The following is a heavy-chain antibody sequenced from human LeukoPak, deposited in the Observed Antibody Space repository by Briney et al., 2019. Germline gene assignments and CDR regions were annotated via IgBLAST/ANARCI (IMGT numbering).Heavy chain of an antibody. V-gene: IGHV4-34*01. J-gene: IGHJ4*02. D-gene: IGHD3-22*01. Sequence: SETLSLTCAVYGGSFSGYYWSWIRQPPGKGLEWIGEINRSGSTNYNPSLKSRVTISVDTSKNQFSLKLSSVTAADTAVYYCARKLSNYYDSSGYFDYWGQGTLVTVSS. CDR1: GGSFSGYY. CDR2: INRSGST. CDR3: ARKLSNYYDSSGYFDY.